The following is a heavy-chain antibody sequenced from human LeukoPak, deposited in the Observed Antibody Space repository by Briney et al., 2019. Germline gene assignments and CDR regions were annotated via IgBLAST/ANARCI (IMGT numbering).Heavy chain of an antibody. CDR3: KQKTAYDILTGYLDAFDI. CDR1: GYTFTSYY. Sequence: ASVKVSCKASGYTFTSYYMHRVRQAPGQGLEWIRITNPSGGSTSYAQKFPGKVTMTRDMSTSTVYMELSSLRSEDTAVFFFKQKTAYDILTGYLDAFDIWGQGTMVTVSS. J-gene: IGHJ3*02. CDR2: TNPSGGST. V-gene: IGHV1-46*01. D-gene: IGHD3-9*01.